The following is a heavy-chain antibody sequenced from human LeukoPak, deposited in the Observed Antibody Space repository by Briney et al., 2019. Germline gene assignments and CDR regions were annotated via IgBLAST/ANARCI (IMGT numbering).Heavy chain of an antibody. CDR1: GFTFGSYG. J-gene: IGHJ1*01. Sequence: GGSLRLSCAASGFTFGSYGMSWVRQAPGKGLEWVSFITPNADTTSYADSVEGRFTISRDNPRNTVYMQMNSLRDEDTAVYYCAIMHGYYDGSGYWVQWGQGTLVTVSS. CDR3: AIMHGYYDGSGYWVQ. V-gene: IGHV3-23*01. D-gene: IGHD3-22*01. CDR2: ITPNADTT.